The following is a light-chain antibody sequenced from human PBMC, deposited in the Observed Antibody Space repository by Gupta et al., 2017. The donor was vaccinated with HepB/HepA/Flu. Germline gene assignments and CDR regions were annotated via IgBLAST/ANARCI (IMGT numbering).Light chain of an antibody. J-gene: IGLJ2*01. CDR2: EVS. CDR3: SSYTSSSAHVV. V-gene: IGLV2-14*01. Sequence: HSALTQPALVSGSPGQSITISCTGPSIDVTNYNYVSWYQQHPGKAPTLIIYEVSDRPAGVSNRFSGSKSGNTSSLTISGRQAEDEALYHCSSYTSSSAHVVFGGGTKLTVL. CDR1: SIDVTNYNY.